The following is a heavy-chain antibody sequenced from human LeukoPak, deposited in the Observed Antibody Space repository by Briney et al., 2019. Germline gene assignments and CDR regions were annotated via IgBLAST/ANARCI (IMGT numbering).Heavy chain of an antibody. CDR3: AKVPIPYSSGWYADY. Sequence: GGSLILSCAASGFTFSNYGMHWVRQAPGKGLEWVAVISYDGSNEYYADSVKGRFTISRDNSKNTLFLQMNSLRAEDTAVYYCAKVPIPYSSGWYADYWGQGTLVTVSS. D-gene: IGHD6-19*01. J-gene: IGHJ4*02. CDR2: ISYDGSNE. CDR1: GFTFSNYG. V-gene: IGHV3-30*18.